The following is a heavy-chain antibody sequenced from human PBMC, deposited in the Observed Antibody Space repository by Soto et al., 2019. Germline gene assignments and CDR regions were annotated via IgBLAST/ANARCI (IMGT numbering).Heavy chain of an antibody. CDR1: GYSFTSYW. D-gene: IGHD6-19*01. J-gene: IGHJ6*02. V-gene: IGHV5-10-1*01. CDR2: IDPSDSYT. Sequence: GESLKISCKGSGYSFTSYWISWVRQMPGKGLEWMGRIDPSDSYTNYSPSFQGHVTISADKSISTAYLQWSSLKASDTAMCYCARYSSGSTWSDVWGQGTTVTVSS. CDR3: ARYSSGSTWSDV.